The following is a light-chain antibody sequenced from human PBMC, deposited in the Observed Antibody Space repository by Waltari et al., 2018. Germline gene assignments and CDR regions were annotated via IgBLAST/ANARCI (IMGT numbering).Light chain of an antibody. J-gene: IGLJ2*01. CDR1: SSDVGDYKY. CDR3: ASFISSTSGV. V-gene: IGLV2-14*03. Sequence: QSALPQPASVSGSPGQTITISCTATSSDVGDYKYVPWYQQYPGKAPKVIIYDAINRPSGVSNRFSGSKSGNSASLTISGLQAEDEAHYFCASFISSTSGVFGGGTRLTVL. CDR2: DAI.